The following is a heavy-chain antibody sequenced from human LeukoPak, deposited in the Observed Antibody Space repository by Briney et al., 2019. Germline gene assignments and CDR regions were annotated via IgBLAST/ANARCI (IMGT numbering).Heavy chain of an antibody. D-gene: IGHD2-15*01. CDR2: FYYSGSD. CDR3: VRGYCSGATCYHFDY. J-gene: IGHJ4*02. Sequence: SETLSLTCTVSGASITSYYWNWIRQPPGKGLEWIGYFYYSGSDNYNPSLKSRITISVDMSKNQFSLKLSSVTAADTAVYYCVRGYCSGATCYHFDYWGQGTLVTVSS. V-gene: IGHV4-59*01. CDR1: GASITSYY.